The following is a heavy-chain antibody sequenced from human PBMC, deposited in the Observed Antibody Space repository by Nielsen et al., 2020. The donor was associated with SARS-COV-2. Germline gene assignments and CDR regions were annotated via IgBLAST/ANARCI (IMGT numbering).Heavy chain of an antibody. CDR2: IIPILGIA. D-gene: IGHD2-15*01. Sequence: SVKVSCKASGGTFSSYAISWVRQAPGQGLEWMGRIIPILGIANYAQKFQGRVTITADKSTSTAYMELSSLRSEDTAVYYCAREGCSGGSCPMDVWGQGTTVTASS. V-gene: IGHV1-69*04. CDR1: GGTFSSYA. CDR3: AREGCSGGSCPMDV. J-gene: IGHJ6*02.